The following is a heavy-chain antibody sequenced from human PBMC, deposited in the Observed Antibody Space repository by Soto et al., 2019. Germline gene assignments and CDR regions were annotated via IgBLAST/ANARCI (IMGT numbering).Heavy chain of an antibody. Sequence: SETLSLACTVSGGSISSYYWSWIRQPPGRGLEWIGYIYYSGSTNYNPSLKSRVTISVDTSKNQFSLKLSSVTAADTAVYYCAIDNPDYGDYPFIDYWGQATLVTVSS. V-gene: IGHV4-59*01. CDR1: GGSISSYY. CDR3: AIDNPDYGDYPFIDY. J-gene: IGHJ4*02. D-gene: IGHD4-17*01. CDR2: IYYSGST.